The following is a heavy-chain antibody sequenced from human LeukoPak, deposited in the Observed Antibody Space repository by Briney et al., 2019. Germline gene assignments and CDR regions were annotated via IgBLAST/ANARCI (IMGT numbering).Heavy chain of an antibody. CDR1: GGSISSGSYY. Sequence: SQTLSLTCTVSGGSISSGSYYWSWIRQPAGKGLEWIGRIYTSGSTNYNPSLKSRVTISVDTSKNQFSLKLSSVTAADTAVYYCARMRLSGSYLVSWGQGTLVTVSS. CDR3: ARMRLSGSYLVS. CDR2: IYTSGST. J-gene: IGHJ4*02. V-gene: IGHV4-61*02. D-gene: IGHD1-26*01.